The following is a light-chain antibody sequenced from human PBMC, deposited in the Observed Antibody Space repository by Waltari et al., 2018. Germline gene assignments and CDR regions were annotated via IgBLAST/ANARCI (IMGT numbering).Light chain of an antibody. CDR1: QSVSSN. V-gene: IGKV3-15*01. Sequence: EIVTTQSPATLSVSPGESATLSCRTSQSVSSNLAWYQQRPGQAPRLLIYGASSRATDIPARFSGSGSGTECTRTISSLQTEDFAVYYCLQYNHWPPWTFGQGTKVEVK. CDR2: GAS. CDR3: LQYNHWPPWT. J-gene: IGKJ1*01.